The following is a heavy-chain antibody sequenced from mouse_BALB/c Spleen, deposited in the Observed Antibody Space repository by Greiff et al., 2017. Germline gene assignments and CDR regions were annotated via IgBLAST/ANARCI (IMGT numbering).Heavy chain of an antibody. CDR2: IWRGGST. Sequence: QVQLKESGPGLVQPSQCLSISCTASGFSFTSYGVHWVRQSPGQGLEWLGVIWRGGSTDYNAAFISRLSISKDNSKSQVFFKMHSLQANDTAIYYCALGDYFDYWGQGTTLTVSS. CDR3: ALGDYFDY. D-gene: IGHD3-1*01. V-gene: IGHV2-2*02. J-gene: IGHJ2*01. CDR1: GFSFTSYG.